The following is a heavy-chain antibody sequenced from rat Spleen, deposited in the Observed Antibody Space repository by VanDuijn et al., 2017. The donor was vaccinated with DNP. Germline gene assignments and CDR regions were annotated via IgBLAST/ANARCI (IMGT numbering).Heavy chain of an antibody. D-gene: IGHD5-1*01. CDR2: ITPDGSIT. V-gene: IGHV5-31*01. CDR1: GFIFSNYW. Sequence: EVQLVESGGGPVQPGRSLKLSCVASGFIFSNYWMTWIRQTPDKGLEWVASITPDGSITYYPDRVKGRFTISRDDAKNSLYLQMNSLRSEDTATYYCTRQLGLDYWGQGVMVTVSS. J-gene: IGHJ2*01. CDR3: TRQLGLDY.